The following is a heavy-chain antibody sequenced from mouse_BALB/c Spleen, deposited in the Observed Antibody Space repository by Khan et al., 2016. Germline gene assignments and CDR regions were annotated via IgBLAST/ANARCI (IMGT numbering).Heavy chain of an antibody. V-gene: IGHV5-17*02. D-gene: IGHD2-1*01. CDR1: GFTFSSFG. Sequence: EVELVESGGGLVQPGGSRKLSCAASGFTFSSFGMHWVRQAPEKGLEWVAYISSGSSAIYYADIVKGRFTISRDNPKNTLFLQMTSLRSEDPAMYDCARHYGNYERGWFAYWGQGTLVTVSA. J-gene: IGHJ3*01. CDR3: ARHYGNYERGWFAY. CDR2: ISSGSSAI.